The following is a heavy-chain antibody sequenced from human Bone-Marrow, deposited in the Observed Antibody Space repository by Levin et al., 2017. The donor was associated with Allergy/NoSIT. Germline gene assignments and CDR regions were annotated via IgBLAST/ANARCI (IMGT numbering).Heavy chain of an antibody. V-gene: IGHV4-39*01. CDR3: ARGYDSDGYYLRYYFDY. CDR2: IYHAGNT. Sequence: SETLSLTCTVSGGSISRIGYYWGWIRQSPGKGLEWIGTIYHAGNTYYNPSLKSRVTMSVDTSKNQFSLKLNSVTAADSAVYYCARGYDSDGYYLRYYFDYWGQGALVTVSS. D-gene: IGHD3-22*01. CDR1: GGSISRIGYY. J-gene: IGHJ4*02.